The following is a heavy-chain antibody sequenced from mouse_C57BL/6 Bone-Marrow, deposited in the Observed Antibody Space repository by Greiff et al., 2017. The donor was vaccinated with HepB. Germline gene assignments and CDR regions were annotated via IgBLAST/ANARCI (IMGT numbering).Heavy chain of an antibody. D-gene: IGHD1-1*01. V-gene: IGHV5-12-1*01. CDR3: ARPQYYYGSSYWYFDV. Sequence: EVQLVESGGGLVKPGGSLKLSCAASGFTFSSYTMSWVRQTPEKRLEWVATISGGGGSTYYPDTVKGRFTISRDNAKNTLYLQMSRLKSEDTAMYYCARPQYYYGSSYWYFDVWGTGTTVTVSS. J-gene: IGHJ1*03. CDR1: GFTFSSYT. CDR2: ISGGGGST.